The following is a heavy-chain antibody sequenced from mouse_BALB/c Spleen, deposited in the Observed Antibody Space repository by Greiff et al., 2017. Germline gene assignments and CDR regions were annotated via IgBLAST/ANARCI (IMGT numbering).Heavy chain of an antibody. D-gene: IGHD4-1*01. J-gene: IGHJ3*01. Sequence: EVNVVESGGGLVKPGGSLKLSCAASGFTFSDYYMYWVRQTPEKRLEWVATISDGGSYTYYPDSVKGRFTISRDNAKNNLYLQMSSLKSEDTAMYYCARGALGWFAYWGQGTLVTVSA. CDR1: GFTFSDYY. CDR2: ISDGGSYT. V-gene: IGHV5-4*02. CDR3: ARGALGWFAY.